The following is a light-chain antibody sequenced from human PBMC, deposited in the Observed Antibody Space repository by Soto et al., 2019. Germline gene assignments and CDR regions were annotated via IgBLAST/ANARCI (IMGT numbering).Light chain of an antibody. CDR2: GAS. V-gene: IGKV3D-15*01. Sequence: EIVMPQSPGTLSVSPGEGATLSCRASQSVSTNLAWYQQKPGQAPRLLIYGASSRATGIPARFSGSGSGTEFTLTISSLQSEDFAVYYCQQYKKWPPITFGQGTRLEIK. CDR3: QQYKKWPPIT. J-gene: IGKJ5*01. CDR1: QSVSTN.